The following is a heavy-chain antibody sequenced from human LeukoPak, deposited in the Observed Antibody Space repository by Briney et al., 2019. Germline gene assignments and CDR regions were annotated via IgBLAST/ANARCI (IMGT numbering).Heavy chain of an antibody. Sequence: GGSLRLTCAASGFTFSGYSMNWVRQAPGKGLEWVSYISSGSSTINYADSVKGRFTISRDNAKNSLSLQMNSLRAEDTAVYYCARIVVDSRGWYHFDYWGQGTLVTVSS. CDR1: GFTFSGYS. V-gene: IGHV3-48*04. CDR3: ARIVVDSRGWYHFDY. J-gene: IGHJ4*02. CDR2: ISSGSSTI. D-gene: IGHD6-19*01.